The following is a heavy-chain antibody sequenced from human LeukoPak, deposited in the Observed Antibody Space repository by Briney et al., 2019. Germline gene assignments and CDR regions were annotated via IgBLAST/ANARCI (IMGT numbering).Heavy chain of an antibody. Sequence: GGSLRLSCAASGFTFSSYSMNWGRQAPGKGLEWVSSISSSSSYIYYADSVKGRFTISRDNAKNSLYLQMNSLRAEDTAVYYCARAATEYSYGSDPDAFDIWGQGTMVTVSS. D-gene: IGHD5-18*01. J-gene: IGHJ3*02. CDR1: GFTFSSYS. CDR2: ISSSSSYI. CDR3: ARAATEYSYGSDPDAFDI. V-gene: IGHV3-21*01.